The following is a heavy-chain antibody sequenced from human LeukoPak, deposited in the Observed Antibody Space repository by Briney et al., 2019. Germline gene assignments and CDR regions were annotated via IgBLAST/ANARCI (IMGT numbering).Heavy chain of an antibody. CDR3: ARVDFWSGYPDY. CDR2: IYTSGST. V-gene: IGHV4-61*02. J-gene: IGHJ4*02. D-gene: IGHD3-3*01. Sequence: SETLSLTCTVSGGSISSGSYYWSWIRQPAGKGLEWIGRIYTSGSTNYDPSLKSRVTISVDTSKNQFSLKLSSVTAADTAVYYCARVDFWSGYPDYWGQGTLVTVSS. CDR1: GGSISSGSYY.